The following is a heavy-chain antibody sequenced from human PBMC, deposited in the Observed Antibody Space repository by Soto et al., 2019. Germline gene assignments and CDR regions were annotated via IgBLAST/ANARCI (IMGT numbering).Heavy chain of an antibody. V-gene: IGHV1-69*01. CDR3: ASGASRGYSYEVDS. CDR1: EGTFNSYA. D-gene: IGHD5-18*01. J-gene: IGHJ4*02. Sequence: QAQVVQSGAEVMQPGSSVKLSCKASEGTFNSYAIAWVRQAPGQGLEWMGGIIPYYNTLNYAQKLQDRVTITEDDSTNTVYMELSRLSYDDTAVYFCASGASRGYSYEVDSGAQGTLVTVSS. CDR2: IIPYYNTL.